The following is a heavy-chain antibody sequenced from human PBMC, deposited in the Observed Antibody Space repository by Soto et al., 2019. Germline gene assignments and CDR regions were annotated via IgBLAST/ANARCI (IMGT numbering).Heavy chain of an antibody. CDR1: GGTFSNYT. V-gene: IGHV1-69*08. D-gene: IGHD4-17*01. J-gene: IGHJ4*02. Sequence: QVQLVQSGAEVKKPGSSVKVSCKASGGTFSNYTITWVRQAPGQGLEWMGRIIPILDIANYAKKFQGRVTITADKSTSTADMELSSLRSEATAVYYCARDVGLGPVTVSTHVDCWGQGTLVIVSS. CDR2: IIPILDIA. CDR3: ARDVGLGPVTVSTHVDC.